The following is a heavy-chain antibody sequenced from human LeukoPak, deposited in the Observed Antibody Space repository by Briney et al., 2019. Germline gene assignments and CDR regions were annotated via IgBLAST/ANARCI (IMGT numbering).Heavy chain of an antibody. CDR3: AKGPGYATGKRYFDL. CDR2: IKQDGSQI. CDR1: GFTFTNYW. Sequence: PGGSLRLSCAASGFTFTNYWMNWVRQAPGKGLEWVARIKQDGSQIYYVDSVKGRFTTSRDNAKSSLYMQMNSLRPEDTALYYCAKGPGYATGKRYFDLWGRGTPVSVSS. J-gene: IGHJ2*01. V-gene: IGHV3-7*03. D-gene: IGHD2-2*01.